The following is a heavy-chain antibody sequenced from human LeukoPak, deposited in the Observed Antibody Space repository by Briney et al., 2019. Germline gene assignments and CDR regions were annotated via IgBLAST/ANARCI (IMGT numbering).Heavy chain of an antibody. V-gene: IGHV3-66*02. CDR2: IFTGGRT. J-gene: IGHJ4*02. CDR3: ARDPPLWDIVVVPAARTFDY. CDR1: GFTSSSTY. D-gene: IGHD2-2*01. Sequence: PGGSLRLSGEASGFTSSSTYLSWVGKPPGKGREGASVIFTGGRTSYAASVKGRFTISRDNSKNTLYLQMNSLRAEDTAVYYCARDPPLWDIVVVPAARTFDYWGQGTLVTVSS.